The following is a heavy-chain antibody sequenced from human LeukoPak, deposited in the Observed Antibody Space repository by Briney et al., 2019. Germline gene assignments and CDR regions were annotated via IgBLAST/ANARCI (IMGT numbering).Heavy chain of an antibody. CDR1: GFTFSSYS. Sequence: GGSLRLSCAASGFTFSSYSMNWVRQAPGKGLEWVSFISSSSSSTIYYADSVKGRFTISRDNAKNSLYLQMNSLRAEDTAVYYCARDRGGSYSAIDCWGQGTLVTVSS. V-gene: IGHV3-48*04. D-gene: IGHD1-26*01. CDR3: ARDRGGSYSAIDC. CDR2: ISSSSSSTI. J-gene: IGHJ4*02.